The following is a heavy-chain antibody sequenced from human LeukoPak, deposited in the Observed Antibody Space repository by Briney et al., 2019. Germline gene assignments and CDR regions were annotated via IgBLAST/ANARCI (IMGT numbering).Heavy chain of an antibody. D-gene: IGHD6-6*01. CDR1: GYNFANYC. CDR2: ISPGDSNI. Sequence: GESLKISCKGSGYNFANYCIGWVRQMPEKGLEWMGIISPGDSNITYSPSFQGQVTISADKSISTAYLQWSSLKASDTAIYYCARRRGSSSLDYWGQGTLVAVSS. J-gene: IGHJ4*02. V-gene: IGHV5-51*01. CDR3: ARRRGSSSLDY.